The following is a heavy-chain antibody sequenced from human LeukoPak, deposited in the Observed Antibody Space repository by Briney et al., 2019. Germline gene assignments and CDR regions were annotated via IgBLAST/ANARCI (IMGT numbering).Heavy chain of an antibody. J-gene: IGHJ3*02. Sequence: PSETLSLTCTVSGGSISSSSYYWGWIRQPPGKGLEWIGSIYYSGSTYYNPSLKSRITISVDTSKNQFSLKLSSVTAADTAVYYCARGCYDILTGSHDAFDIWGQGTMVTVSS. D-gene: IGHD3-9*01. CDR1: GGSISSSSYY. V-gene: IGHV4-39*07. CDR2: IYYSGST. CDR3: ARGCYDILTGSHDAFDI.